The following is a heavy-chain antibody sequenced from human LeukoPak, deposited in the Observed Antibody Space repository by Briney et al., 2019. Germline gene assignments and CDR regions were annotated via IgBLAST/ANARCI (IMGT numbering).Heavy chain of an antibody. CDR1: GYTFTGYY. CDR2: INPNSGGT. J-gene: IGHJ3*02. D-gene: IGHD6-13*01. Sequence: ASVKVSCKASGYTFTGYYMHWVRQAPGQGLEWMGWINPNSGGTNYAQKFQGRVTMTRDTSISTAYMELSRLRSDDTAVYYCARALYSSSWYRGAFDIWGQGTMVTVSS. CDR3: ARALYSSSWYRGAFDI. V-gene: IGHV1-2*02.